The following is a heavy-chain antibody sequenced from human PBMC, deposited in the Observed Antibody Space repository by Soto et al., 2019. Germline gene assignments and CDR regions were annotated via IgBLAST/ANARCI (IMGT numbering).Heavy chain of an antibody. CDR2: IKSKTDGGTA. D-gene: IGHD2-15*01. Sequence: EVQLVESGGGLVKPGGSLRLSCAASGFTFSNAWMNWVRQAPGKGLEWVGRIKSKTDGGTADYAATVKGRFTISRDDSTHTLYLQMGSLITEDTAVYYCTPKNCSGGSCYSGYYSYGVDVWGQGTTVSVSS. V-gene: IGHV3-15*07. CDR3: TPKNCSGGSCYSGYYSYGVDV. J-gene: IGHJ6*02. CDR1: GFTFSNAW.